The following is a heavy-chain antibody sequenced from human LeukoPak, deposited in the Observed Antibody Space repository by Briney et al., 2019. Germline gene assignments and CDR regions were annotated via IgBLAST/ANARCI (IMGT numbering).Heavy chain of an antibody. CDR2: ISGSGGST. J-gene: IGHJ4*02. V-gene: IGHV3-23*01. CDR1: GFTFSSYA. CDR3: ATTHYYDSGGPADY. D-gene: IGHD3-22*01. Sequence: GGSLRLSCAASGFTFSSYAMSWVRQAPGKGLEWVSAISGSGGSTYYADSVKGRFTISRDHSKNTLYLQMNSLRAEDTAVYYCATTHYYDSGGPADYWGQGTLVTVSS.